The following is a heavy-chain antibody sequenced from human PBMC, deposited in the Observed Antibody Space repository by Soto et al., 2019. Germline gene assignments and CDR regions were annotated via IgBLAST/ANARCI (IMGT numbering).Heavy chain of an antibody. D-gene: IGHD1-26*01. J-gene: IGHJ1*01. Sequence: GGSLRLSCAASGFTFSSYAMSWVRQAPGKGLEWVSAISGSGGSTYYADSVKGRFTISRDNSKNTLYLQMNSLRAEDTAVYYCAGWRVGATTTPPAEYFQHWGQGTLVTVSS. CDR1: GFTFSSYA. CDR2: ISGSGGST. CDR3: AGWRVGATTTPPAEYFQH. V-gene: IGHV3-23*01.